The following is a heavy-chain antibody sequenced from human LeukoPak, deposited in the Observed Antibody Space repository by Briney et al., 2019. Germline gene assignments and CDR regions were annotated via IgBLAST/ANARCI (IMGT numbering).Heavy chain of an antibody. D-gene: IGHD3-10*01. CDR1: GGSISSSSYY. Sequence: SETLSLTCTVSGGSISSSSYYWGWIRQPPGKGLEWIWSIYYSGRTYYNPSLKSRVTISVDTSKNQFSLKLSSVTAADTAVYYCARTYYYGSGSYWSLNYFDYWGQGTLVTVSS. CDR2: IYYSGRT. V-gene: IGHV4-39*07. CDR3: ARTYYYGSGSYWSLNYFDY. J-gene: IGHJ4*02.